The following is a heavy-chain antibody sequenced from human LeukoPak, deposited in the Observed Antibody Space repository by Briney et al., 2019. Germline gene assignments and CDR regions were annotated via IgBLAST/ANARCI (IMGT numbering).Heavy chain of an antibody. CDR3: ARAHCSSTSCYLDYYDSSGYYYAGAFDI. D-gene: IGHD3-22*01. CDR1: GGTFSSYA. CDR2: IIPIFGTA. J-gene: IGHJ3*02. Sequence: SVKVSCKASGGTFSSYAISWVRQAPGQGLEWMGGIIPIFGTANYAQKFQGRVTITADESTSTAYMELSSLRSEDTAVYYCARAHCSSTSCYLDYYDSSGYYYAGAFDIWGQGTMVTVSS. V-gene: IGHV1-69*01.